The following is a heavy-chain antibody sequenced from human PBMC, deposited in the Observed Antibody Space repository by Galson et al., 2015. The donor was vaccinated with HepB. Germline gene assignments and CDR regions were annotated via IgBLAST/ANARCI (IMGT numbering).Heavy chain of an antibody. D-gene: IGHD3-22*01. J-gene: IGHJ4*02. CDR2: IYSSGSI. CDR3: ARGGSSGPEYYFDY. V-gene: IGHV3-53*04. CDR1: GFNVSKSY. Sequence: SLRLSCAASGFNVSKSYMSWVRQAPGKGLEWVSGIYSSGSIYYADAVKGRFTISRHNSKNTLYLQMNSLRIEDSAVYYCARGGSSGPEYYFDYWGQGILVTVSS.